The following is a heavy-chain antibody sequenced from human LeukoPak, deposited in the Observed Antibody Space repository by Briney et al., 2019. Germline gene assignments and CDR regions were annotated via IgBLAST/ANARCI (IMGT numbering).Heavy chain of an antibody. J-gene: IGHJ4*02. V-gene: IGHV3-23*01. CDR3: AKGSGSYYRYFDY. CDR1: GFTFSGAV. CDR2: ISGSGGSA. D-gene: IGHD1-26*01. Sequence: PGGSLRLSCAVSGFTFSGAVMGWVRQAPGKGLEWVSAISGSGGSAYYADSVKGRFTISRDNSKNTLYLQMNSLRAEDTAVYYCAKGSGSYYRYFDYWGQGTLVTVSS.